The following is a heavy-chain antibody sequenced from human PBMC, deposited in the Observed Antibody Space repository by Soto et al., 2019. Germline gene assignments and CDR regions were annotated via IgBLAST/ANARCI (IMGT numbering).Heavy chain of an antibody. CDR3: ARVGGFGATTIDY. CDR2: IYYSGST. J-gene: IGHJ4*02. D-gene: IGHD3-10*01. Sequence: QVQLQESGPGLVKPSQTLSLTCTVSGGSISSGDYYWSWIRQPPGTGLELMGYIYYSGSTYYNPSLKSRVTISVDTSKNQFSLKLRSVTAADTAVYYCARVGGFGATTIDYWGQGTLVTVSS. V-gene: IGHV4-30-4*01. CDR1: GGSISSGDYY.